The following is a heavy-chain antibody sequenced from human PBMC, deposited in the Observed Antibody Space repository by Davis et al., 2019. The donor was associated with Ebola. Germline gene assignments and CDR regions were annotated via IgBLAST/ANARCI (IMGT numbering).Heavy chain of an antibody. D-gene: IGHD2-15*01. V-gene: IGHV1-69*13. CDR1: GYTFTSYA. CDR3: AHLGPQRYCSGGGCHGYLDY. Sequence: ASVKVPCKASGYTFTSYAMNWVRQPPGQGLEWMGGIIPVFRTANYAQKFQGRVTITAVESTRTAYMELNGLRSEDTAVYYCAHLGPQRYCSGGGCHGYLDYWGQGTLVTVSS. J-gene: IGHJ4*02. CDR2: IIPVFRTA.